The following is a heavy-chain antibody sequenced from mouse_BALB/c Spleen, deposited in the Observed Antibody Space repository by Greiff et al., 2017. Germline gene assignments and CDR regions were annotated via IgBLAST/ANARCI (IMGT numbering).Heavy chain of an antibody. V-gene: IGHV1-54*01. J-gene: IGHJ3*01. CDR2: INPGSGGT. CDR3: ARSDGYYPY. D-gene: IGHD2-3*01. Sequence: ESGAELVRPGTSVKVSCKASGYAFTNYLIEWVKQRPGQGLEWIGVINPGSGGTNYNEKFKGKATLTADKSSSTAYMQLSSLTSDDSAVYFCARSDGYYPYWGQGTLVTVSA. CDR1: GYAFTNYL.